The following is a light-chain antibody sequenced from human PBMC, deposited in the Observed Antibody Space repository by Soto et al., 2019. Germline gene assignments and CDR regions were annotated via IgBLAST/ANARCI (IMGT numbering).Light chain of an antibody. CDR2: DAS. CDR1: QSVTNNY. Sequence: EIVLTQSPGTLSLSPGERATLSCRASQSVTNNYLAWYQQKPGQAPRLLIYDASGRATGIPDRFSGSGSGTDFILTISRLESEDFAVYYCQKYASSPLTFGGGTKVEIK. V-gene: IGKV3-20*01. J-gene: IGKJ4*01. CDR3: QKYASSPLT.